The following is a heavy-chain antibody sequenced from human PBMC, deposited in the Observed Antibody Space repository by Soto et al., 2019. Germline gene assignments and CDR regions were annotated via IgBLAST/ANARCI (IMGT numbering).Heavy chain of an antibody. CDR1: GFTFSSYA. CDR2: ISGSGGST. V-gene: IGHV3-23*01. J-gene: IGHJ2*01. Sequence: EVQLLESGGGLVQPGGSLRLSCAASGFTFSSYAMSWVRQAPGKGLEWVSAISGSGGSTYYADSVKGRFTISRDNSKNTLYLQMNSLRAEDTAVYYCAKHGVQEWLRFGYFDLWGRGTLVTVSS. CDR3: AKHGVQEWLRFGYFDL. D-gene: IGHD5-12*01.